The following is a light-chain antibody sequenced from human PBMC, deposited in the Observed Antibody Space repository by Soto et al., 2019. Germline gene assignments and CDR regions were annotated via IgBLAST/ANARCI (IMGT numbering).Light chain of an antibody. V-gene: IGKV1-12*01. CDR1: QGISSW. CDR2: GAS. CDR3: QQLNSYPLT. Sequence: DIQMTQSPSSVSASVGDRVTITCRASQGISSWLALCQQKPGKAPKLMMYGASTLQNGVPSRFSGSESGTDFTLTVSSLQPEDFATYESQQLNSYPLTVSGGTKVDIK. J-gene: IGKJ4*01.